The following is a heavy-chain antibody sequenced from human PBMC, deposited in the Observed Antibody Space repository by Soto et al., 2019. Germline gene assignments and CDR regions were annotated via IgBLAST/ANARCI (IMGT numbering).Heavy chain of an antibody. D-gene: IGHD3-16*02. V-gene: IGHV4-59*08. CDR2: IYYSGST. Sequence: SETLSLTCTVSGGSINSYYRSWIRQPPGKGLEWIGYIYYSGSTNYNPSLKSRVTISVDTSKNQFSLKLSSVTAADTAVYYCARLYGLDAFDIWGQGTMVTVSS. J-gene: IGHJ3*02. CDR1: GGSINSYY. CDR3: ARLYGLDAFDI.